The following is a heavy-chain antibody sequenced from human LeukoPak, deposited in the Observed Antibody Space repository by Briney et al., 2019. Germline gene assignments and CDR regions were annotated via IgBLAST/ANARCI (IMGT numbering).Heavy chain of an antibody. CDR2: ISGGSSSK. D-gene: IGHD2-15*01. Sequence: GGSLRLSCAASGFTFSSYSMNWVRQSPGKGLEWVSYISGGSSSKYYADSVKGRFTISRDNAKNSLYLQMNSLRAEDTAVYYCARAGYCSGGSCIRSFDPWGQGTLVTASS. CDR1: GFTFSSYS. CDR3: ARAGYCSGGSCIRSFDP. V-gene: IGHV3-48*04. J-gene: IGHJ5*02.